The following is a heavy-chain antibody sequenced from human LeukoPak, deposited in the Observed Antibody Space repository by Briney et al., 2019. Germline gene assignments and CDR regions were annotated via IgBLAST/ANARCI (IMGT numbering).Heavy chain of an antibody. CDR3: ARHGGTKDDAFDI. CDR2: IYYSGST. V-gene: IGHV4-59*01. CDR1: GGSISSYY. J-gene: IGHJ3*02. D-gene: IGHD1-1*01. Sequence: SETLSLTCTVSGGSISSYYWSWIRQPPGKGLEWIGYIYYSGSTNYNPSLKSRVTISVDTSKNQFSLKLSSVTAADTAVYYCARHGGTKDDAFDIWGQGTMVTVSS.